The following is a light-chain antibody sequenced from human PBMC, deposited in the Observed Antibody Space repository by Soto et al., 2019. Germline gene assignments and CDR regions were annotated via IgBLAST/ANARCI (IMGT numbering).Light chain of an antibody. V-gene: IGKV3-20*01. J-gene: IGKJ1*01. CDR2: GAS. Sequence: EIVLTQSQGTLSLSPGERATLSCSACQSVSSTYLAWYQQKPGQAPRLLIYGASIRATGFQDRCRGSVSGTDFTLTMSSLEPEDFALYYCQQYGTSPRAFGQRTKVE. CDR1: QSVSSTY. CDR3: QQYGTSPRA.